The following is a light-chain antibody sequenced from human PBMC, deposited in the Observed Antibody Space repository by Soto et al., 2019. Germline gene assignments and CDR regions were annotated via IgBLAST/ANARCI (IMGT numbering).Light chain of an antibody. V-gene: IGLV1-47*01. CDR2: RNS. Sequence: QSVLTQPPSASGTPGQKVTISCSGSSSNIESNYVYWYQHLPGTAPKLLIHRNSQRPSGVPDRFSGSKSGTSASLAISGLRSEDEADYYCAAWDDSLSGYVFGTGTKLTVL. J-gene: IGLJ1*01. CDR3: AAWDDSLSGYV. CDR1: SSNIESNY.